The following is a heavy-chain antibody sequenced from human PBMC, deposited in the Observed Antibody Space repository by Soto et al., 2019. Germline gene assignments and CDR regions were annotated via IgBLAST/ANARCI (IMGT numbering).Heavy chain of an antibody. CDR3: ARTLPNRQLLDS. CDR2: LYHSRRY. Sequence: SETLSLTCTVSGGFIWGWIRQSPDKGLEWLGYLYHSRRYNYNPSLESRLTISLDTSKNQFSLRLASVTAADTAVYYCARTLPNRQLLDSWSQGTSVTVSS. J-gene: IGHJ4*02. V-gene: IGHV4-59*01. CDR1: GGFI. D-gene: IGHD1-1*01.